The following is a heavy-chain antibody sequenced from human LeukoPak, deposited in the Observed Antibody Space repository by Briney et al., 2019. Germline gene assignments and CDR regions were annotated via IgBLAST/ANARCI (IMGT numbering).Heavy chain of an antibody. CDR1: GGSFSGYY. V-gene: IGHV4-34*01. J-gene: IGHJ4*02. D-gene: IGHD3-3*01. CDR3: ARDHYDFWSGYYLDY. CDR2: INHSGST. Sequence: SETPSLTCAVYGGSFSGYYWSWIRQPPGKGLEWIGEINHSGSTNYNPSLKSRVTISVDTSKNQFSLKLSSVTAADTAVYYCARDHYDFWSGYYLDYWGQGTLVTVSS.